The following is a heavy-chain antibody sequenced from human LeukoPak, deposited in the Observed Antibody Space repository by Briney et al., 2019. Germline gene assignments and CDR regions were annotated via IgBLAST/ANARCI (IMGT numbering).Heavy chain of an antibody. CDR2: ISSSSSFI. J-gene: IGHJ6*03. Sequence: GGSLRLSCEASEFSFSSYSLNWVRQAPGKGLGWVASISSSSSFIYYADSVKGRFTVSRDNAKNSLSLRMNSLRAEDTAVYYCARDPSTSQYYYYYHYMDVWGKGTTVTVSS. CDR3: ARDPSTSQYYYYYHYMDV. V-gene: IGHV3-21*01. D-gene: IGHD2-2*01. CDR1: EFSFSSYS.